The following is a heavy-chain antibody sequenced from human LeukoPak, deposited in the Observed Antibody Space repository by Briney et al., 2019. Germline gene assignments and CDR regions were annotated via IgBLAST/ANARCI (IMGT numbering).Heavy chain of an antibody. Sequence: GGSLRLSCAVSGFSVRDNYINWVRQTPGGGLECVSVLYSGGAAYYADSVKGRFSISRDTSKNTLSLQMSSLRVEDTALYYCARGTFSPQGSYFGHWGQGTRVTVSS. CDR3: ARGTFSPQGSYFGH. D-gene: IGHD3-10*01. CDR1: GFSVRDNY. CDR2: LYSGGAA. J-gene: IGHJ4*02. V-gene: IGHV3-53*01.